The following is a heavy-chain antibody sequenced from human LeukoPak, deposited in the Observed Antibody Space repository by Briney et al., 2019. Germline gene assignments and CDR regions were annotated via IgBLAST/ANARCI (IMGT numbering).Heavy chain of an antibody. CDR3: AKDLYDSPFDY. CDR2: IRYDGSKK. Sequence: PGGSLRLSCAASGFTFSNYGMHWARQAPGKGLEWVAFIRYDGSKKYYVDSVKGRFTISRDNSKNTLYLQMNSLRAEDTAVYYCAKDLYDSPFDYWGQGTLVTVSS. J-gene: IGHJ4*02. CDR1: GFTFSNYG. V-gene: IGHV3-30*02. D-gene: IGHD3-22*01.